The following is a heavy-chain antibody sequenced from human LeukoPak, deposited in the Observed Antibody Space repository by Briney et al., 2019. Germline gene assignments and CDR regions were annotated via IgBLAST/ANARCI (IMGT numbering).Heavy chain of an antibody. CDR3: AKDMGRELPPYYYYSYMDV. CDR1: GFTFSSYG. V-gene: IGHV3-30*02. CDR2: IRYDGSNK. J-gene: IGHJ6*03. Sequence: SGGSLRLSCAASGFTFSSYGMHWVRQAPGKGLEWVAFIRYDGSNKYYADSVKGRFTISRDNSKNTLYLQMNSLRAEDTAVYYCAKDMGRELPPYYYYSYMDVWGKGTTVTVSS. D-gene: IGHD1-26*01.